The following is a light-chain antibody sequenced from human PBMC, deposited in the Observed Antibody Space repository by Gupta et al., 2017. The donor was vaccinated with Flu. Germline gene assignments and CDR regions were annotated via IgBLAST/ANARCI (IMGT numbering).Light chain of an antibody. V-gene: IGLV3-21*02. CDR2: EDR. CDR3: QLWDMGTDHAV. CDR1: NIGSKS. J-gene: IGLJ3*02. Sequence: SYVLTRPPPVSVAPGQTANIPCAGDNIGSKSVNWYQHKRGQAPVVVGWEDRDPPSGIPERFAGSNFGNTATLIISRVEAGDEGDYDCQLWDMGTDHAVFGGGTKLTVL.